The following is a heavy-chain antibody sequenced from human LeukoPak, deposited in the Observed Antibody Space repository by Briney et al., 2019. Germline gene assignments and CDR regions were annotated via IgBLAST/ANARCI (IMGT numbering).Heavy chain of an antibody. Sequence: TGGSLRLSCAASGFTFSSYAMHWVRQAPGKGLEWVAVISYDGSNKYYADSVRGRFTISRDNSKNTLYLQMNSLRAEDTAVYYCARESMWHEVATIHYWGQGTLVTVSS. D-gene: IGHD5-24*01. J-gene: IGHJ4*02. CDR1: GFTFSSYA. CDR3: ARESMWHEVATIHY. V-gene: IGHV3-30-3*01. CDR2: ISYDGSNK.